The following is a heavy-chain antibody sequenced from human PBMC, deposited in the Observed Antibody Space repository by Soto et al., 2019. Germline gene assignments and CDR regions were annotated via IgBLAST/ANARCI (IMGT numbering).Heavy chain of an antibody. CDR3: ARGYREYYDILTGYSRPTMNPDY. V-gene: IGHV1-18*01. Sequence: ASVKVSCKASGYTFTSYGISWVRQAPGQGLEWMGWISAYNGNTNYAQKLQGRVTMTTDTSTSTAYMELRSLRSDDTAVYYCARGYREYYDILTGYSRPTMNPDYWGQGTFVTVSS. D-gene: IGHD3-9*01. CDR2: ISAYNGNT. CDR1: GYTFTSYG. J-gene: IGHJ4*02.